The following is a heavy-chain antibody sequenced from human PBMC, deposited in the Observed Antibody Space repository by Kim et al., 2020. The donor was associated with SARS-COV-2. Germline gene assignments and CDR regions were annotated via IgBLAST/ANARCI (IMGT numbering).Heavy chain of an antibody. J-gene: IGHJ6*04. Sequence: GGSLRLSCAASGFTFSSYAMSWVRQAPGKGLEWVSVVYSGCSSTYYADSVKGRFTISRDNSTNTLYLQMNSLRAEDTAVYYCAKDQRAYYYDSSGYYYSKPYHFYGMDVWGDGTPVTVSP. V-gene: IGHV3-23*03. D-gene: IGHD3-22*01. CDR1: GFTFSSYA. CDR2: VYSGCSST. CDR3: AKDQRAYYYDSSGYYYSKPYHFYGMDV.